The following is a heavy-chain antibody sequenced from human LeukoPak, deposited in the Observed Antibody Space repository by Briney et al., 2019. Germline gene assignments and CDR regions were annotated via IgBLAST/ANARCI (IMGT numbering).Heavy chain of an antibody. CDR2: ISGSGGGT. CDR1: GFTFSSFA. D-gene: IGHD5-12*01. CDR3: SRDRSRGYSFT. V-gene: IGHV3-23*01. Sequence: GGSLRLSCAASGFTFSSFAMSWVRQTPGKGLEWVSAISGSGGGTHYTDSVKGRFTISRDNSRNTLYLQMSNLRADDTAMYYCSRDRSRGYSFTWGQGTLVTVS. J-gene: IGHJ5*02.